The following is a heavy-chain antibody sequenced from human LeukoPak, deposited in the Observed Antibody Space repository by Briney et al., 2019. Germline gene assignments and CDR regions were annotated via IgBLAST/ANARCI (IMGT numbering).Heavy chain of an antibody. Sequence: GGSLRLSCAASGFTFSSYAMSWVRQAPGKGLEWVSAISGSGGSTYYADSVKGRFTISRDNSKNTLYLQMNSLRAEDTAVYYCAKGYYYGSGKQAIYYYGMDVWGQGTTVTVSS. J-gene: IGHJ6*02. CDR2: ISGSGGST. CDR1: GFTFSSYA. V-gene: IGHV3-23*01. D-gene: IGHD3-10*01. CDR3: AKGYYYGSGKQAIYYYGMDV.